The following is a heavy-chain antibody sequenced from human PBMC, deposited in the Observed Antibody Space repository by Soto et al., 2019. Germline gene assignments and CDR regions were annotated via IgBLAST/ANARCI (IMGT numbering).Heavy chain of an antibody. CDR3: ARLVAARQNENWFDP. CDR2: IYYSGST. V-gene: IGHV4-39*01. CDR1: GGSISSSSYY. D-gene: IGHD6-6*01. J-gene: IGHJ5*02. Sequence: SETLSLTCTVSGGSISSSSYYWGWIRQPPGKGLEWIGSIYYSGSTYYNPSLKSRVTISVDTSKNQFSLKLSSVTAADTAVYYCARLVAARQNENWFDPWGQGTLVTV.